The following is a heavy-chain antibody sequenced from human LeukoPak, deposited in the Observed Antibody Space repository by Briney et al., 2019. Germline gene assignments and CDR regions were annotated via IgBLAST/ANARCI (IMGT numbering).Heavy chain of an antibody. J-gene: IGHJ5*02. Sequence: PSETLSLTCAVYGGSISGYYWSWIRQPPGKGLDWIGEINHSGSTNYNPSLKSRVTISVDTSKNQFSLKLSSVTAADTAVYYCAAYQLLLYWFDPWGQGTLVTVSS. V-gene: IGHV4-34*01. CDR1: GGSISGYY. CDR2: INHSGST. CDR3: AAYQLLLYWFDP. D-gene: IGHD2-2*01.